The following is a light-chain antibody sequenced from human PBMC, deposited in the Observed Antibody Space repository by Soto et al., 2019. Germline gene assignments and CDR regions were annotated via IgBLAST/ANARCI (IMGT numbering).Light chain of an antibody. CDR1: QSISSY. V-gene: IGKV1-39*01. Sequence: DIQMTQSPSSLSASVGDRVTITSRASQSISSYLNWYQQKPGKAPKLLIYAASSLQSGVPSRFSGSGSGTDFTLTISSLQPDDFATYYCQQYNSYWTFGQGTKVDIK. CDR2: AAS. J-gene: IGKJ1*01. CDR3: QQYNSYWT.